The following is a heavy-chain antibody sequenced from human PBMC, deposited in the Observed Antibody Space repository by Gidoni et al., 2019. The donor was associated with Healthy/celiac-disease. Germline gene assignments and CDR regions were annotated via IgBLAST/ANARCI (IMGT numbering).Heavy chain of an antibody. CDR2: IYPGDSAT. V-gene: IGHV5-51*01. Sequence: EVQLVQSGAEVKKPGESLKISCKGYGYSFTSYWIGWVRQMPGKGLEWMGIIYPGDSATRYSPSFQGQVTISADKSISTAYLQWSSLKASDTAMYYCARRGEYGGNFVAFDIWGQGTMVTVSS. D-gene: IGHD4-17*01. J-gene: IGHJ3*02. CDR1: GYSFTSYW. CDR3: ARRGEYGGNFVAFDI.